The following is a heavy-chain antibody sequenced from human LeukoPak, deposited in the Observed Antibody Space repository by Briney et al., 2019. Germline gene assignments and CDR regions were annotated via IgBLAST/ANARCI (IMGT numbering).Heavy chain of an antibody. V-gene: IGHV3-74*01. CDR2: INQDETKA. CDR3: GRGGDGIDV. CDR1: GFTFRNYL. Sequence: GGSLRLSCAVSGFTFRNYLMHWVRQAPGQGLVWVSRINQDETKAYADSVKSRFPVSRDNAKNMMYLQLNGLRAEDTAVYFCGRGGDGIDVWGQGTTVIVSS. J-gene: IGHJ3*01. D-gene: IGHD5-24*01.